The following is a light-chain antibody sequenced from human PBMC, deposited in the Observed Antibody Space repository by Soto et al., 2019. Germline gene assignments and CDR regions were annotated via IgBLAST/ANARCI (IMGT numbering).Light chain of an antibody. CDR3: AAWDDSLNGYV. CDR2: SNN. CDR1: SSNIGRNT. V-gene: IGLV1-44*01. J-gene: IGLJ1*01. Sequence: QSVLTQPPSASGTPGQRVTISCSGSSSNIGRNTVNWYQQLPGTAPKLLIYSNNQRPSGVPDRFSGSKSGTSASLAISGLQSEDEADYHCAAWDDSLNGYVFGTGTKATVL.